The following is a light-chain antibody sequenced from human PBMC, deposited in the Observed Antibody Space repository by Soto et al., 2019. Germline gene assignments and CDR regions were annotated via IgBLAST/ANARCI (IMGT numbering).Light chain of an antibody. CDR2: DVN. Sequence: HSVLTQPASVSGSPGQSITISCTGTSSDVGGYNYVSWYQQHPGKAPKLMIYDVNTRPSGVSNRFSGSKSGNTASLTISGLQAEDEADYYCSSDTSSISFGGGTKLTVL. J-gene: IGLJ2*01. V-gene: IGLV2-14*01. CDR3: SSDTSSIS. CDR1: SSDVGGYNY.